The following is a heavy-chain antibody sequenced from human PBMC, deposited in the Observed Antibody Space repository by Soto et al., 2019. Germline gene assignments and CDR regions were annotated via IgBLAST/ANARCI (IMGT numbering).Heavy chain of an antibody. D-gene: IGHD6-13*01. V-gene: IGHV4-59*01. J-gene: IGHJ4*02. CDR2: VYYTGTT. Sequence: LSLTCTVSAGSLSIYFYLWVRQPPGKGLEWIGSVYYTGTTDYNPSLKSRVTISVDTSKTQFSLNLRSVTAADTAVYYCARDLAAVPRAFDYWGRGTLVTVSS. CDR3: ARDLAAVPRAFDY. CDR1: AGSLSIYF.